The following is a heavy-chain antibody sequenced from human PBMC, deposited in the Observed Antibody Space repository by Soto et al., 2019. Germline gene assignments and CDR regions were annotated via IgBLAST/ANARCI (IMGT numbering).Heavy chain of an antibody. CDR3: ARWPLNDYYMAF. Sequence: ASVKVSCKTSGYTFTAYYIHWVRQAPGQGLEWMGWINSNSGDTGYAQKFQGWVTMTRDTSISTVYMDLSRLTSDETAVYYCARWPLNDYYMAFWAKGTPVPVPP. V-gene: IGHV1-2*04. CDR1: GYTFTAYY. CDR2: INSNSGDT. J-gene: IGHJ4*02. D-gene: IGHD3-10*01.